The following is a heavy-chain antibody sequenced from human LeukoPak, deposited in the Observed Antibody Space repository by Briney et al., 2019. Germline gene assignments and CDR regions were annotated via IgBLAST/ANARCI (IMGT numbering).Heavy chain of an antibody. J-gene: IGHJ4*02. D-gene: IGHD3-9*01. CDR3: AREEIRYFDSYYFDY. CDR1: GFTFSSYS. Sequence: GGSLRLSCAASGFTFSSYSMNWVRQAPGKGLEWVSSISSSSSYIYYADSVKGRFTISRDNARNSLYLQMNSLRAEDTAVYYCAREEIRYFDSYYFDYWGQGTLVTVSS. CDR2: ISSSSSYI. V-gene: IGHV3-21*01.